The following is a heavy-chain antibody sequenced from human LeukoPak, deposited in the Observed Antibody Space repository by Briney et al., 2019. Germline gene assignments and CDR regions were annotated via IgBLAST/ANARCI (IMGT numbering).Heavy chain of an antibody. V-gene: IGHV3-33*01. CDR1: GFTFSSYG. D-gene: IGHD3-10*01. Sequence: GGSLRLSCAASGFTFSSYGMHWVRQAPGKGLERVAVIWYDGSNKYYADSVKGRFTISRDNSKNTLYLQMNSLRAEDTAVYYCARDAYYYGSGSSYYFDYWGQGTLVTVSS. CDR3: ARDAYYYGSGSSYYFDY. J-gene: IGHJ4*02. CDR2: IWYDGSNK.